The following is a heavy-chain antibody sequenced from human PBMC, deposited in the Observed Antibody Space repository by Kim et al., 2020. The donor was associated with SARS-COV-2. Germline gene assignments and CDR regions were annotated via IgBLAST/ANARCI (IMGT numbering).Heavy chain of an antibody. J-gene: IGHJ5*02. D-gene: IGHD6-19*01. CDR3: ARGGQWLVRGWFDP. V-gene: IGHV1-69*01. Sequence: AQKFQGRVTITADESTSTAYMELSSLRCEDTAVYYCARGGQWLVRGWFDPWGQGTLVTVSS.